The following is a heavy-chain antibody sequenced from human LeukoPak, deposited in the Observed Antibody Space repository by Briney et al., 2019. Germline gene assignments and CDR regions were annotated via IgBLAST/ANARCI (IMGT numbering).Heavy chain of an antibody. V-gene: IGHV4-30-4*01. CDR3: ARGPDSSGYYYFDF. J-gene: IGHJ4*02. CDR1: GCTLSSGDYY. CDR2: IYPSGST. D-gene: IGHD3-22*01. Sequence: PSGTLSLTCTVSGCTLSSGDYYWSWLRQPPGKGLEWLGYIYPSGSTYFNPTVKSRVTISVDTSKNQFSLKLSSVTAADTAVYYCARGPDSSGYYYFDFWGQGTLVTVSS.